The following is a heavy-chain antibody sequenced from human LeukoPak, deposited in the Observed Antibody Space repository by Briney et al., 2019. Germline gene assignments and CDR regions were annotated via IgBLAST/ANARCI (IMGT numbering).Heavy chain of an antibody. V-gene: IGHV3-23*01. J-gene: IGHJ4*02. CDR3: AKDLPPRDSSGYAILHYFDS. CDR1: GFTFNNYV. Sequence: GGSLRLSCAASGFTFNNYVMSWVRQAPGKGLEGVSGISGSGGNTYYANSVRGRFSISRDNSKNTLFLQMNSLRAEDTALYYCAKDLPPRDSSGYAILHYFDSWGQGTLVTVSS. D-gene: IGHD3-22*01. CDR2: ISGSGGNT.